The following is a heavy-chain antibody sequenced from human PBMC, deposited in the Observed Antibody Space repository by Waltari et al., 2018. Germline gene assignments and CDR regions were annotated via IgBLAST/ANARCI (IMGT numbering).Heavy chain of an antibody. J-gene: IGHJ4*02. V-gene: IGHV3-30*18. Sequence: QVQFVESGGGVVQPGRSLRLPCAASGFPFGSYGMHWFRQAPGKGLEWVAVTSDDGSNNYYADSVKGRFTISRDNSKSTLYLQMNSLRAEDTAVYFCAKGPHYLSSYGLYFFDDWGQGTLVTVSS. D-gene: IGHD5-18*01. CDR1: GFPFGSYG. CDR2: TSDDGSNN. CDR3: AKGPHYLSSYGLYFFDD.